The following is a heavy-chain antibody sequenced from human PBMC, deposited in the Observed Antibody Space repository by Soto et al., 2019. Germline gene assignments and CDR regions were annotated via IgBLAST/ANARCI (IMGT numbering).Heavy chain of an antibody. V-gene: IGHV4-38-2*01. CDR2: MYYSGIT. CDR1: GYSIRSGYF. Sequence: SETLSLTCAVSGYSIRSGYFWGWIRQPPGKGLEWIGSMYYSGITYCNLSLKSRVTISVDTSKNQLSLKLSSATAADTAVYYCARSMYSTSAQLYYGMDVWGQGTTVTVSS. D-gene: IGHD6-6*01. CDR3: ARSMYSTSAQLYYGMDV. J-gene: IGHJ6*02.